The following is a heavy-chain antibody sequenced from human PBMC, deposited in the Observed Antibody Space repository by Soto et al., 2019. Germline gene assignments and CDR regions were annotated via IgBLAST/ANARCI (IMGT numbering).Heavy chain of an antibody. Sequence: QVQLVESGGGVVQPGRSLRLSCAASGFTFSSYGMHWVRXXPXXGXEWVAVISYDGSDKYYADSVKGRFTISRDNSNNTLXLXMXXXXAXXXAVYYCAKGVVXATTYFQHWGQGTLVTVSS. CDR3: AKGVVXATTYFQH. V-gene: IGHV3-30*18. J-gene: IGHJ1*01. D-gene: IGHD2-15*01. CDR2: ISYDGSDK. CDR1: GFTFSSYG.